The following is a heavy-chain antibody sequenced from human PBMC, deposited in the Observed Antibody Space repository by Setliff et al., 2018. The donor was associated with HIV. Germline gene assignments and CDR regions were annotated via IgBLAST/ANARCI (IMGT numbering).Heavy chain of an antibody. V-gene: IGHV3-21*06. J-gene: IGHJ6*02. Sequence: KTGGSLRLSCASSGFTFSSYAMTWVRQAPGKGLECVAVISGSGAHIYSADSLQGRFTISRDNEKNSLYLQMNSLRAEDTAVYFCARGGRLQYFDWPSYALDVWGQGTTVTVSS. CDR2: ISGSGAHI. CDR3: ARGGRLQYFDWPSYALDV. D-gene: IGHD3-9*01. CDR1: GFTFSSYA.